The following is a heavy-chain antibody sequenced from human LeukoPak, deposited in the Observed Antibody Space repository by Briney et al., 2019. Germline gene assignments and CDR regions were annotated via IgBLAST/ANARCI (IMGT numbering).Heavy chain of an antibody. Sequence: KASETLSLTCTVSGGSISSSSYYWGWIRQPPGKGLEWIGSIYYSGSTYYNPSLKSRVTISVDTSKNQFSLKLSSVTAADTAVYYCARVSLAGSYYDFWSGLDAFDIWGQGTMVTVSS. CDR1: GGSISSSSYY. D-gene: IGHD3-3*01. V-gene: IGHV4-39*07. CDR2: IYYSGST. J-gene: IGHJ3*02. CDR3: ARVSLAGSYYDFWSGLDAFDI.